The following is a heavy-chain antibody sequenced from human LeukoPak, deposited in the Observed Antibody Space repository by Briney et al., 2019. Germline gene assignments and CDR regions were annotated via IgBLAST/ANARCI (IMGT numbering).Heavy chain of an antibody. D-gene: IGHD3-16*02. J-gene: IGHJ5*02. CDR1: GYTFTSYG. CDR3: ARDNSVGDIAWWFDP. Sequence: ASVKVSCKASGYTFTSYGISWVRQAPGQGLEWMGWISAYNGNTGYAQKFQGRVTMTRDMSTTTDYMELSSLRSEDTAVYYCARDNSVGDIAWWFDPWGQGTLVTVSS. CDR2: ISAYNGNT. V-gene: IGHV1-18*01.